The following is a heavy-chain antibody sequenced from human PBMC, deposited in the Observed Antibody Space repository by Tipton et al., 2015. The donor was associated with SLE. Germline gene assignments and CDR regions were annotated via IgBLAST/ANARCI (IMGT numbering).Heavy chain of an antibody. V-gene: IGHV1-2*02. J-gene: IGHJ3*02. D-gene: IGHD1-14*01. Sequence: QVQLVQSGAEVKKPGASVKVSCKASGYTFTGYYMHWVRQAPGQGLEWMGWINPNSGGTTYAQKLQGRVTMTTDTSTSTAYMELRSLRSDDTAVYYCASIREDAFDIWGQGTMVTVSS. CDR2: INPNSGGT. CDR1: GYTFTGYY. CDR3: ASIREDAFDI.